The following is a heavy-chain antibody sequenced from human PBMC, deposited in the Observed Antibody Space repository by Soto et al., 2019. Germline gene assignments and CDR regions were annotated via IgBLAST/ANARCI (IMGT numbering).Heavy chain of an antibody. D-gene: IGHD6-13*01. CDR1: GFTFSSYG. J-gene: IGHJ4*02. CDR2: IWYDGSNK. V-gene: IGHV3-33*01. Sequence: GGSLRLSCAASGFTFSSYGMHWVRQAPGKGLEWVAVIWYDGSNKYYADSVKGRFTISRDNSKNTLYLQMNSLRAEDTAVYYCARDKGYSSSWYGIGYWGQGTLVTVSS. CDR3: ARDKGYSSSWYGIGY.